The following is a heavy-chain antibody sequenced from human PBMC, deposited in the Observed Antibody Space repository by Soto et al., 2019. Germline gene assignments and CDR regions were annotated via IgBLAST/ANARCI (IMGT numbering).Heavy chain of an antibody. D-gene: IGHD3-16*01. CDR1: GFSLRTTGVG. V-gene: IGHV2-5*01. CDR2: MYWNDDT. J-gene: IGHJ4*02. Sequence: QITLKESGPTLVEPTQTLTLTCTYSGFSLRTTGVGVGWIRQPPGKALGWLGIMYWNDDTRYSPSLKNRFTLTGDISQSQVVLTMTNMKPVDTATYYGAHTWGLPFDYWGQGNLVIVSS. CDR3: AHTWGLPFDY.